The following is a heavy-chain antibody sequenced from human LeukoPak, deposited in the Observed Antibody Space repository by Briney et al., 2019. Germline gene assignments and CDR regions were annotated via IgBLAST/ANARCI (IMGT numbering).Heavy chain of an antibody. CDR1: GYTFTGYY. CDR2: TNPNSGGT. D-gene: IGHD4-17*01. CDR3: AIDNGDYRYYFDS. J-gene: IGHJ4*02. V-gene: IGHV1-2*02. Sequence: GASVRVSCKASGYTFTGYYMHWVRQAPGQGLEWMGWTNPNSGGTNYAQKFQGRVTMTRDTSISTAYMELSRLRSDDTAVYYCAIDNGDYRYYFDSWGQGTLVTVSS.